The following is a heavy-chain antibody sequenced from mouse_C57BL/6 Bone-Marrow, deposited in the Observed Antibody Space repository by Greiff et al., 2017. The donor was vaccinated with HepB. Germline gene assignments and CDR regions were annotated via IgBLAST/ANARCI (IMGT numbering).Heavy chain of an antibody. D-gene: IGHD1-1*01. CDR1: GYTFTSYT. J-gene: IGHJ2*01. CDR3: ARWGYYGSSEGYFDY. Sequence: VQLVESGAELARPGASVKMSCKASGYTFTSYTMHWVKQRPGQGLEWIGYINPSSGYTKFKQKFKDKATLTADKSSSTAYLQLSSLTSEDSAVYYCARWGYYGSSEGYFDYWGQGTTLTVSS. CDR2: INPSSGYT. V-gene: IGHV1-4*01.